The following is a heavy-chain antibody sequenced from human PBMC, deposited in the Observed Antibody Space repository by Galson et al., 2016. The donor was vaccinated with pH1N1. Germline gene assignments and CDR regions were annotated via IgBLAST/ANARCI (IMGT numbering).Heavy chain of an antibody. Sequence: TLSLTCTVSGGSISSDSDYWPWVRQPARKGLEWIGRVSGTGTTNYNPSLQSRVTISIDTSKNQFSLKMASVTAADTAVYFCARESLEWLIISGHRVELNWFDSWGQGTLVTVSS. J-gene: IGHJ5*01. CDR2: VSGTGTT. V-gene: IGHV4-61*02. CDR3: ARESLEWLIISGHRVELNWFDS. D-gene: IGHD3-3*01. CDR1: GGSISSDSDY.